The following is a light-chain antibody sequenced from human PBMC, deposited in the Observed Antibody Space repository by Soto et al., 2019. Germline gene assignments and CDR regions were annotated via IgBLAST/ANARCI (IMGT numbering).Light chain of an antibody. V-gene: IGLV2-8*01. CDR2: EVT. CDR1: SSDDGGYNY. J-gene: IGLJ3*02. Sequence: QSALTQPPSASGSPGQSVTISCTGTSSDDGGYNYVSWYQQYPGRAPKLMIYEVTKRPSWVPDRFSGSKSGNTASLTVSGLQAEDEADYYCSSYAASNNFYFVFGGGTKVTVL. CDR3: SSYAASNNFYFV.